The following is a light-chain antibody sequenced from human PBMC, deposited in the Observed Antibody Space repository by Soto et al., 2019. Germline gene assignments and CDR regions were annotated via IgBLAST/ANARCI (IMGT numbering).Light chain of an antibody. CDR1: QGLSTW. Sequence: DIQMTQSPSTLSASVGDRVTITCRASQGLSTWLAWYQQKPGKAPKLLIYMASNLEGGVPSRFSGSGSGREFTLTIPSLQPDDFATYYCQQYNTYPYTFGQGTELEIK. CDR2: MAS. CDR3: QQYNTYPYT. J-gene: IGKJ2*01. V-gene: IGKV1-5*03.